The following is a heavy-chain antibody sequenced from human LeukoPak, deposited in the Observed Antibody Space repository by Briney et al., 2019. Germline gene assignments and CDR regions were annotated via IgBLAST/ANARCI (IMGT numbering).Heavy chain of an antibody. Sequence: ASVKVSCKASGYTFTGYYMHWVRQAPGQGLEWMGWINPNSGGTNYAQKFQGRVTMTRDTSISTAYMELSRLRSDDTAVYYCARSKLRYGGQLFDYWGQGTLVTVSS. J-gene: IGHJ4*02. D-gene: IGHD3-10*01. CDR1: GYTFTGYY. V-gene: IGHV1-2*02. CDR2: INPNSGGT. CDR3: ARSKLRYGGQLFDY.